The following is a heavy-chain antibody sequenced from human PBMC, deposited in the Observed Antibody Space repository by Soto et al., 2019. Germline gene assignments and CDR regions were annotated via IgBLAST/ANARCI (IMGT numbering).Heavy chain of an antibody. J-gene: IGHJ3*02. D-gene: IGHD2-15*01. CDR3: SLHVSCSGGICQYDAFAI. Sequence: EVQVLESGGGLVQPGGSLRLSCEGSGFTVSSHAMTWIRQAPGKGPEWVSTVTADGGTYYADSVKGRFAMSRDTSENTLYLQMNSLGAEDTAAYYCSLHVSCSGGICQYDAFAIRGQGTMVTVSS. CDR2: VTADGGT. CDR1: GFTVSSHA. V-gene: IGHV3-23*01.